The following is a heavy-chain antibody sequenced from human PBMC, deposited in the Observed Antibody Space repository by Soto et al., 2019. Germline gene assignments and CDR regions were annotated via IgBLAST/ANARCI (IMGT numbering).Heavy chain of an antibody. CDR3: ARLYYVLGRQLMDV. D-gene: IGHD3-10*01. CDR1: GGSIRSYY. Sequence: QVQLQESGPGLVKPSETLSLTCAVSGGSIRSYYWTWVRQSPGKGLEWIGYIYSNGNTKYNPSLKSPVTISVDTPKNHFSLKVGSVNAADTAVYYCARLYYVLGRQLMDVWGQGTTVTVSS. V-gene: IGHV4-59*01. J-gene: IGHJ6*02. CDR2: IYSNGNT.